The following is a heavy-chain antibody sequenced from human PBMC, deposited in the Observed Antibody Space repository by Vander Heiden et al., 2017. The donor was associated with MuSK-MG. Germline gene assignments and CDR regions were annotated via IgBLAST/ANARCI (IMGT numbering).Heavy chain of an antibody. V-gene: IGHV3-30*18. CDR2: ISYDGSNK. J-gene: IGHJ6*02. CDR1: GFTFSSYG. CDR3: AKEEEYGSGSRRYYYYGMDV. D-gene: IGHD3-10*01. Sequence: QVQLVESGGGVVQPGRSLRLSCAASGFTFSSYGMHWVRQAPGKGLEWVAVISYDGSNKYYADSVKGRFTISRDNSKNTLYLQMNSLRAEDTAVYYCAKEEEYGSGSRRYYYYGMDVWGQGTTVTVSS.